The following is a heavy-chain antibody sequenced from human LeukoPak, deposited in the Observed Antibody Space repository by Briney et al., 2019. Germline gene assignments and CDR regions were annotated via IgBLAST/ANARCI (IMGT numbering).Heavy chain of an antibody. J-gene: IGHJ4*02. CDR3: ITDLG. V-gene: IGHV3-74*01. Sequence: PGGSLRLSCATSGFTFTSYWMHWVRQVAGEGLVWLARVDHGGSGTNYADSVKGRFTVSRDNAKSTVYLQMNSLRVEDTAVYYCITDLGWGQGTLVTVSS. CDR1: GFTFTSYW. CDR2: VDHGGSGT. D-gene: IGHD1-14*01.